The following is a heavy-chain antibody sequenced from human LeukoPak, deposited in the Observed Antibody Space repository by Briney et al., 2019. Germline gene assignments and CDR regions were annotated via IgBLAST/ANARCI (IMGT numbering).Heavy chain of an antibody. J-gene: IGHJ4*02. V-gene: IGHV3-53*01. Sequence: LAGGPLRLSCAASGFTVSSNYMSWVRQAPGKGLEWVSVIYSGGSTYYADSVKGRFTISRDNSKNTLYLQMNSLRAEDTAVYYCARESGSYFRYYFDYWGQGTLVTVSS. D-gene: IGHD1-26*01. CDR1: GFTVSSNY. CDR2: IYSGGST. CDR3: ARESGSYFRYYFDY.